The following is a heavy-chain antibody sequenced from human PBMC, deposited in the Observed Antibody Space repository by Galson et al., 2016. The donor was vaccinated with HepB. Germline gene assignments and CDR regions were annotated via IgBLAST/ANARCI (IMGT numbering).Heavy chain of an antibody. CDR3: ARGPYQLLWKYNWFDP. D-gene: IGHD2-2*01. Sequence: SVKVSCKASGGTFNTCAINWVRQAPGQGLEWMGGIIPIFGTPNYAQKFQGRVTITADESTSTVYMDLSSLRSEDTALYYCARGPYQLLWKYNWFDPWGQGTLVTVSS. CDR1: GGTFNTCA. J-gene: IGHJ5*02. V-gene: IGHV1-69*13. CDR2: IIPIFGTP.